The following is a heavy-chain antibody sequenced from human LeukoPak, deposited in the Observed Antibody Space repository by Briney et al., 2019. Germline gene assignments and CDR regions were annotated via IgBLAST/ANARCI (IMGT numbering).Heavy chain of an antibody. CDR2: IWYDGSNK. CDR1: GFTFSSYG. V-gene: IGHV3-33*01. CDR3: ALAVAGTWFDP. D-gene: IGHD6-19*01. J-gene: IGHJ5*02. Sequence: PGRSLRLSCAASGFTFSSYGMHWVPQAPGKGLEWVAVIWYDGSNKYYADSVKGRFTISRDNSKNTLYLQMNSLRAEDTAVYYCALAVAGTWFDPWGQGTLVTVSS.